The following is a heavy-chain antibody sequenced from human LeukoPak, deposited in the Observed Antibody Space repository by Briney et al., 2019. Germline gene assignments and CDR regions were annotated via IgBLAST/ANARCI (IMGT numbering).Heavy chain of an antibody. Sequence: SVKVSCKASGGTFSSYAISWVRQAPGQGLEWMGGIIPIFGTANYAQKFQGRVTITADKSTSTAYMELSSLRSEDTAVYYCARVGRTYSSGWFDYWGQGTPVTVSS. CDR3: ARVGRTYSSGWFDY. CDR2: IIPIFGTA. D-gene: IGHD6-19*01. V-gene: IGHV1-69*06. J-gene: IGHJ4*02. CDR1: GGTFSSYA.